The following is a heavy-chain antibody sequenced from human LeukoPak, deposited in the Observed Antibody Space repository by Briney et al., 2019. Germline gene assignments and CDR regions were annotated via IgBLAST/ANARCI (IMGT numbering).Heavy chain of an antibody. CDR1: SGTISSYY. CDR2: IHYSGST. D-gene: IGHD1-26*01. J-gene: IGHJ4*02. CDR3: ARGEVVGPYDY. V-gene: IGHV4-59*01. Sequence: KPSETLSLTCTASSGTISSYYWSWIRQPPGKGLEWIGYIHYSGSTNQNPSLKSRVSMSVETSKNQFSLKLSSVTAADTAVYYCARGEVVGPYDYWGQGTLVTVSS.